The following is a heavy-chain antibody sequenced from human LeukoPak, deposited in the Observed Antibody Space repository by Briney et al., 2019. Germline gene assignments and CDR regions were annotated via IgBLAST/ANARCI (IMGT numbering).Heavy chain of an antibody. J-gene: IGHJ4*02. CDR3: ARRLKNSNGWTFDY. V-gene: IGHV5-51*01. Sequence: GGSLRLSWKGSGYSFTIYWIGWVRQMPGEGLEWLGFIYPGDSDTTYSPSFQGQVTISADRSINTAYLHWSSLEASDTAIYYCARRLKNSNGWTFDYWGQGTLVTVSS. CDR2: IYPGDSDT. CDR1: GYSFTIYW. D-gene: IGHD6-19*01.